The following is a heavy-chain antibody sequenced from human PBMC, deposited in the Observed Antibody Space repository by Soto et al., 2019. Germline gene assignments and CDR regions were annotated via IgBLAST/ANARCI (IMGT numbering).Heavy chain of an antibody. CDR3: ARPSRCSSTSCYKH. Sequence: ASVKVSCKASGYTFTGYYMHWVRQAPGQGLEWMGWTNPNSGGTNYAQKFQGRVTMTRDTSISTAYMELSRLRSDDTAVYYCARPSRCSSTSCYKHWGQGTLVTVSS. V-gene: IGHV1-2*02. D-gene: IGHD2-2*02. CDR1: GYTFTGYY. J-gene: IGHJ1*01. CDR2: TNPNSGGT.